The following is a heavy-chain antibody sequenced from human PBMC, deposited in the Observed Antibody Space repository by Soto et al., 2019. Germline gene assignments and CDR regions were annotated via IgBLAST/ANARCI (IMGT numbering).Heavy chain of an antibody. J-gene: IGHJ3*02. CDR2: INPSGGST. Sequence: ASVKVSCKASGYTFTSYYMHWVRQAPGQGLEWMGIINPSGGSTSYAQKFQGRVTMTRDTSTSTVYMELSSLRSEDTAVYYCARDSVGALPMSDAFDIWGQGTMVTVSS. V-gene: IGHV1-46*01. D-gene: IGHD3-22*01. CDR3: ARDSVGALPMSDAFDI. CDR1: GYTFTSYY.